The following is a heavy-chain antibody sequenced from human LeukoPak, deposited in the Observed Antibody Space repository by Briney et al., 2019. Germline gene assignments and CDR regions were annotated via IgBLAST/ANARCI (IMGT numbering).Heavy chain of an antibody. D-gene: IGHD4-17*01. J-gene: IGHJ1*01. V-gene: IGHV1-69*04. CDR1: GGTFSSYA. CDR3: AGDWYGDYGYFQH. Sequence: GSSVKVSCKASGGTFSSYAISWVRQAPGQGLEWMGRIIPILGIANYAQKFQGRVTITADKSTSTAYMELSSLRSEDTAVYYCAGDWYGDYGYFQHWGQGTLVTVSS. CDR2: IIPILGIA.